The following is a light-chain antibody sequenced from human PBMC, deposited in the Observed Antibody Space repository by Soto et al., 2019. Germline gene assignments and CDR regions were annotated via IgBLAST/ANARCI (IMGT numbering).Light chain of an antibody. CDR1: QSVSSN. Sequence: IVMTPSPATLSVSPGEAVTLSCRASQSVSSNLAWYQQKPGQAPRLLIYGASTRATGIPARFSGSGSGTEFTLTISSLQSEDFAVYYCQQYNNWPINFGQGTRLEI. CDR3: QQYNNWPIN. J-gene: IGKJ5*01. CDR2: GAS. V-gene: IGKV3-15*01.